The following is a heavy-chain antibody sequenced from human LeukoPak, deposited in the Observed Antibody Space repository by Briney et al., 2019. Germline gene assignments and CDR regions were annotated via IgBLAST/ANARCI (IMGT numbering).Heavy chain of an antibody. D-gene: IGHD5-12*01. CDR1: GFTFRNSW. CDR2: INQDGSEK. V-gene: IGHV3-7*01. J-gene: IGHJ4*02. CDR3: ARDRGFTSFDY. Sequence: GGSLRLSCAASGFTFRNSWMHWVRQAPGKGLEWVAKINQDGSEKYYVDSVKGRFTISRDTAKDSLHLQMNSLRAEDTAVYYCARDRGFTSFDYWGQGILVTVSS.